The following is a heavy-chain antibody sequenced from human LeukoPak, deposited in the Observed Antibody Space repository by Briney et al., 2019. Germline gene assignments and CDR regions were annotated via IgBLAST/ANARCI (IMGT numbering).Heavy chain of an antibody. V-gene: IGHV4-61*02. CDR3: ARERCSSTSCGRSNWFDP. J-gene: IGHJ5*02. Sequence: PSETLSLTCTVSGGSISSSSYYWGWIRQPAGKGLEWIGRIYTSGSTNYNPSLKSRVTMSVDTSKNQFSLKLSSVTAADTAVYYCARERCSSTSCGRSNWFDPWGQGTLVTASS. CDR2: IYTSGST. D-gene: IGHD2-2*01. CDR1: GGSISSSSYY.